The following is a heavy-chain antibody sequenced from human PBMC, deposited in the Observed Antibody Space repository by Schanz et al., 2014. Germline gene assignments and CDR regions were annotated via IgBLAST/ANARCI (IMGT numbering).Heavy chain of an antibody. CDR3: ARGRARQLVHWFDP. CDR1: GFTFSSYG. J-gene: IGHJ5*02. CDR2: ISSSSSYI. Sequence: EVQLSGSGGGLVQPGGSLRLSCAASGFTFSSYGMNWVRQAPGKGLEWVSYISSSSSYIYYADSMKGRFTISRDNAKNSLYLEMNSLRAEDTAVYYCARGRARQLVHWFDPWGQGTLVTVSS. D-gene: IGHD6-13*01. V-gene: IGHV3-21*02.